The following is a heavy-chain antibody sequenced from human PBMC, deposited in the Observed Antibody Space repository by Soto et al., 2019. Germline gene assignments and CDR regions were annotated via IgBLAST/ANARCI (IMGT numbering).Heavy chain of an antibody. CDR3: ARGGIVATIALD. Sequence: QVQLVQSGAEVKKPGSSVKVSCKASGGTFSSYTISWVRQAPGQGLEWMGRIIPILGIANYAQKFQGRVTITADKSTSTAYMEVSSLRSEDTAVYYCARGGIVATIALDWGQGTLVTVSS. CDR1: GGTFSSYT. V-gene: IGHV1-69*02. J-gene: IGHJ4*02. D-gene: IGHD5-12*01. CDR2: IIPILGIA.